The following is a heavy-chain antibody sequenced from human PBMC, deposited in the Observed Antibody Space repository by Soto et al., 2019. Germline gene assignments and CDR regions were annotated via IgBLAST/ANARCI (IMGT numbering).Heavy chain of an antibody. J-gene: IGHJ6*02. CDR2: ISYDGENK. CDR3: AKDFCSSASCYGFYYYFYGMDV. Sequence: VQLVESGGGVVQPGRSLRLSCAASGFSFTTYGMHWVRQAPGKGLEWVGFISYDGENKFYADSVKGRFTISRDNSKSTLYLQMNSLRTEDSTVYYCAKDFCSSASCYGFYYYFYGMDVWGQGTTVTVSS. V-gene: IGHV3-30*18. CDR1: GFSFTTYG. D-gene: IGHD2-2*01.